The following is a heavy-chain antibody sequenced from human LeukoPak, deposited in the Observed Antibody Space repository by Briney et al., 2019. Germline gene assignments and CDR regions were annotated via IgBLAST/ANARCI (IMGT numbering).Heavy chain of an antibody. J-gene: IGHJ6*02. D-gene: IGHD6-6*01. Sequence: PGRSLRLSCATSGFIFNNYDPHWVRQAPGKGLEWVAVISHDGTKKYYADSVKGRFTISRDNSENTLYLQMNSLKPEDTALYYCANSPEARLAARYYYYGMDVWGQGTTVTVSS. CDR1: GFIFNNYD. V-gene: IGHV3-30*18. CDR3: ANSPEARLAARYYYYGMDV. CDR2: ISHDGTKK.